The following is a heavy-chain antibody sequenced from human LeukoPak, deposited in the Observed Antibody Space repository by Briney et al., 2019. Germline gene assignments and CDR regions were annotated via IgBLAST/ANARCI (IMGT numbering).Heavy chain of an antibody. Sequence: ASVKVSCKASGYTFTGYYMHWVRQAPGQGLEWMGWINPNGGDTKYGQKFQGRVTMTRDTSISTAYMELSRLRSDDTAVYYCARGPPTYYDILTGYSIDYWGQGTLVTVSS. J-gene: IGHJ4*02. CDR1: GYTFTGYY. D-gene: IGHD3-9*01. CDR2: INPNGGDT. V-gene: IGHV1-2*02. CDR3: ARGPPTYYDILTGYSIDY.